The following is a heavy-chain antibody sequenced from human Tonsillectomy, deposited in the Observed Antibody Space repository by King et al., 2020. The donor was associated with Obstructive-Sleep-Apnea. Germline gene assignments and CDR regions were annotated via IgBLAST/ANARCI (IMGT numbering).Heavy chain of an antibody. V-gene: IGHV4-39*07. CDR3: ARAGWAWCSSTSCYDGGWFDP. CDR2: IYYSGST. D-gene: IGHD2-2*01. J-gene: IGHJ5*02. CDR1: GGSISSSSYY. Sequence: QLQESGPGLVKPSETLSLTCTVSGGSISSSSYYWGWIRQPPGKGLDWIGSIYYSGSTYYNPSLKSRVTLSVDTSKNQFSLKLSSVTAADTAVYYCARAGWAWCSSTSCYDGGWFDPWGQGTLVTVSS.